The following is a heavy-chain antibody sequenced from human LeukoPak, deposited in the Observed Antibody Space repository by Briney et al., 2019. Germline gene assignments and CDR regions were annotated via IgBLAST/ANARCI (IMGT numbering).Heavy chain of an antibody. CDR3: AKDRGGYSGYDFFNSGYYMDV. Sequence: GGSLRLSCAASGFTFSSYGMHWVRQAPGKGLEWVAFIRYDGSNKYYADSVKGRFTISRDNSKNTLYLQMNSLRAEDTAVYYCAKDRGGYSGYDFFNSGYYMDVWGKGTTVTISS. CDR2: IRYDGSNK. V-gene: IGHV3-30*02. CDR1: GFTFSSYG. D-gene: IGHD5-12*01. J-gene: IGHJ6*03.